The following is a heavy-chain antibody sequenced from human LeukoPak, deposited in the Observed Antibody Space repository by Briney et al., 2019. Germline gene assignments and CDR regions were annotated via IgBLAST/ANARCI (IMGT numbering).Heavy chain of an antibody. CDR2: INPNSGGT. D-gene: IGHD3-9*01. CDR1: GYTFTGYY. Sequence: GASVKVSCKASGYTFTGYYMHWVRQAPGQGLEWMGWINPNSGGTNYAQKFQGRVTMTRDTSISTAYTELSRLRSDDTAVYYCARDAYYDILTGYYMVPWFDPWGQGTLVTVSS. V-gene: IGHV1-2*02. J-gene: IGHJ5*02. CDR3: ARDAYYDILTGYYMVPWFDP.